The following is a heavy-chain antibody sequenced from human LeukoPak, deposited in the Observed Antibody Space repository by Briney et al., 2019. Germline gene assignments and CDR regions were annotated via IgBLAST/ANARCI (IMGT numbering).Heavy chain of an antibody. CDR2: IDPSDSYT. D-gene: IGHD3-22*01. Sequence: PGESLNISCKGSGYSFTSYWISWVRQMPGKGLEWMGRIDPSDSYTNYSPSFQGHVIISADKSISTAYLQWSSLEASDTAMYYCARHYYYDSSGYYYNGMDWFDPWGQGTLVTVSS. J-gene: IGHJ5*02. CDR3: ARHYYYDSSGYYYNGMDWFDP. V-gene: IGHV5-10-1*01. CDR1: GYSFTSYW.